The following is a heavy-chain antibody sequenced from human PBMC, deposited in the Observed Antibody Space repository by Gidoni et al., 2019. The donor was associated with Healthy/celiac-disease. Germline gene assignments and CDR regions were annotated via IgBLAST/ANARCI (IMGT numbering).Heavy chain of an antibody. CDR1: GFTFTSSA. Sequence: QMQLVQSGPEVKKPGTSVQVSCKASGFTFTSSAVQWVRPARGQRLEWIGWIVVGSGNTNYAQKFQERVTITRDMSTSTAYMELSSLRSEDTAVYYCAAVECSGGSCYIVGRIDPWSQGTLVTVSS. D-gene: IGHD2-15*01. CDR2: IVVGSGNT. J-gene: IGHJ5*02. CDR3: AAVECSGGSCYIVGRIDP. V-gene: IGHV1-58*01.